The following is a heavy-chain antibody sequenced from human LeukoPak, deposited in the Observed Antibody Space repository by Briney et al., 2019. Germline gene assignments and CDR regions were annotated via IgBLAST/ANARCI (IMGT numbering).Heavy chain of an antibody. CDR2: MDYSGST. Sequence: SETLSLTCTVSGDSISSTTYSFGGWIRQPPGKGLGWIGTMDYSGSTYYNPTLKSRVTMSVDTSKNQFSLKLSSVTAADTAVYYCERTKQVNSYSFCMDVWGKGTTVTVSS. CDR1: GDSISSTTYS. J-gene: IGHJ6*03. V-gene: IGHV4-39*01. CDR3: ERTKQVNSYSFCMDV. D-gene: IGHD2-8*01.